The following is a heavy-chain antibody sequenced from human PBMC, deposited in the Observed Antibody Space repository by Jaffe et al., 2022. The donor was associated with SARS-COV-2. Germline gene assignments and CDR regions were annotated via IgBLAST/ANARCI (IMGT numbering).Heavy chain of an antibody. V-gene: IGHV4-59*08. CDR3: ALGGGSYLLGYYGMDV. CDR1: GGSISSYY. D-gene: IGHD1-26*01. CDR2: IYYSGST. Sequence: QVQLQESGPGLVKPSETLSLTCTVSGGSISSYYWSWIRQPPGKGLEWIGYIYYSGSTNYNPSLKSRVTISVDTSKNQFSLKLSSVTAADTAVYYCALGGGSYLLGYYGMDVWGQGTTVTVSS. J-gene: IGHJ6*02.